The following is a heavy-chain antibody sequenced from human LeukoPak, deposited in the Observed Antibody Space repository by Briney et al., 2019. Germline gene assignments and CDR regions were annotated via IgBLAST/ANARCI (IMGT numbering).Heavy chain of an antibody. J-gene: IGHJ5*02. CDR3: AKGLQGHVLWFGLRTNWFDP. Sequence: GGSLRLSCAASGFTFSTYWMGWVRQAPGKGLEWVASIKQDGNEKYYVDSVKGRFTISRDNAENSLYLQMNSLRAEDTAVYYCAKGLQGHVLWFGLRTNWFDPWGQGTLVTVSS. V-gene: IGHV3-7*03. CDR1: GFTFSTYW. CDR2: IKQDGNEK. D-gene: IGHD3-10*01.